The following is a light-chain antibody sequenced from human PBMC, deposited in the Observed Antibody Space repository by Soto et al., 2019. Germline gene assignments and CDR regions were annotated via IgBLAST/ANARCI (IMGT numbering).Light chain of an antibody. CDR1: QTISSW. CDR3: QQYNSYSFT. V-gene: IGKV1-5*03. Sequence: DIQMTQSPFTLSGSVGDRVTITCRASQTISSWLAWYQQKPGKAPKLLIYKASSLESGVPSRFSGSGSGTEFTLTISSLQPDDFATYYCQQYNSYSFTFGPGTKVDIK. CDR2: KAS. J-gene: IGKJ3*01.